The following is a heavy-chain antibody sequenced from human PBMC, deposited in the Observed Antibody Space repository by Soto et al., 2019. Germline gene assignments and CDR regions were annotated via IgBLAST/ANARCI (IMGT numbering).Heavy chain of an antibody. V-gene: IGHV4-59*01. Sequence: PSETLSLTCTVSGGSISSYYWSWIRQPPGKGLEWIGYIYYSGSTNYNPSLKSRVTISVDTSKNQFSLKLSSVTAADTAVYYCARGGYDILTGYSTFDYWGQGTLVTVSS. CDR1: GGSISSYY. CDR3: ARGGYDILTGYSTFDY. CDR2: IYYSGST. J-gene: IGHJ4*02. D-gene: IGHD3-9*01.